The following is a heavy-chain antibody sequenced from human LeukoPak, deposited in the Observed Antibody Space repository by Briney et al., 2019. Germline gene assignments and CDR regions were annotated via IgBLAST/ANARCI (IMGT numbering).Heavy chain of an antibody. CDR2: IWYDGSNK. CDR3: ARAVSGSSPSDY. CDR1: GFTFSDYG. D-gene: IGHD3-16*01. V-gene: IGHV3-33*01. J-gene: IGHJ4*02. Sequence: GGSLRLSCTASGFTFSDYGMHWVRQPPGKGLEWVAIIWYDGSNKKYEDSVKGRFTISRDNSKNTLYLQINSLRAEDTAVYYCARAVSGSSPSDYWGQGTLVTVSS.